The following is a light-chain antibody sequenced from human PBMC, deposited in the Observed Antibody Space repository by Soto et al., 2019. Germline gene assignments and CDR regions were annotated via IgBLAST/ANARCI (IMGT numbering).Light chain of an antibody. CDR2: AAS. V-gene: IGKV1-9*01. J-gene: IGKJ4*01. CDR1: QGISSY. Sequence: DIPLTQSPSFLSASVGDRVTITCRASQGISSYLAWYQQKPGKAPKLLIYAASTLQSGVPSRFSGSGSGTEFTLTISSLQTEDFATYYCQQLNSYPHTVGGGTKVEIK. CDR3: QQLNSYPHT.